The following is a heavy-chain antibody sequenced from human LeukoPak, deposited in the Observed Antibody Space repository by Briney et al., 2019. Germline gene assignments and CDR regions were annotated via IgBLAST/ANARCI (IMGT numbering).Heavy chain of an antibody. D-gene: IGHD2-15*01. J-gene: IGHJ4*02. CDR3: ARGRYCSGGSCYLPFDY. CDR2: INPNSGGT. Sequence: ASVKVSCKASGYTFTGYYMHWVRQAPGQGLEWMGWINPNSGGTNYAQKFQGRVTMTRDTSISTAYMELSRLRSDDTAVSYCARGRYCSGGSCYLPFDYWGQGTLVTVSS. V-gene: IGHV1-2*02. CDR1: GYTFTGYY.